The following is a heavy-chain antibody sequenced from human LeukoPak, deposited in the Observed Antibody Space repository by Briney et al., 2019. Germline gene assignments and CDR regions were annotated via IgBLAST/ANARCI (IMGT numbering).Heavy chain of an antibody. CDR2: IYPGDSDT. CDR3: ARRGKWLTQRNWFDP. Sequence: GESLKISCKGSGYSFTSYWIGWVRQMPGKGLEWMGIIYPGDSDTRYSPSFQGQVTISADKSISTAYLQWSSLKASDTAMYYRARRGKWLTQRNWFDPWGQGTLVTVSS. D-gene: IGHD6-19*01. CDR1: GYSFTSYW. J-gene: IGHJ5*02. V-gene: IGHV5-51*01.